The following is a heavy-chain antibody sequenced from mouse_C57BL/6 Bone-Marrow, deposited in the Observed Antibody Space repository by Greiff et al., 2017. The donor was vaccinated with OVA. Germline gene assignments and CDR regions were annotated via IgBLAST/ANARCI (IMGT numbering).Heavy chain of an antibody. D-gene: IGHD2-3*01. CDR1: GYTFTSYG. CDR2: IYPRSGNT. J-gene: IGHJ1*03. V-gene: IGHV1-81*01. Sequence: QVQLQQSGAELARPGASVKLSCKASGYTFTSYGISWVKQRTGQGLEWIGEIYPRSGNTYYNEKFKGKATLTADKSSSTAYMELRSLTSEDSAVYFCARRGGDGYYGYFDVWGTGTTVTVSS. CDR3: ARRGGDGYYGYFDV.